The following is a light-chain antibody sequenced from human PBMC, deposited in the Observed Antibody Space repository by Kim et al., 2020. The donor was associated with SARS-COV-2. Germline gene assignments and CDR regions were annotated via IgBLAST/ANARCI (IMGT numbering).Light chain of an antibody. CDR3: QQYDDLPLT. CDR2: DAS. J-gene: IGKJ4*01. CDR1: QDISIY. Sequence: AVVGDSLTITCQASQDISIYLNWYQQKPGDAPKHLIYDASNLQKGVPSRFSGDGSGTTFTLTIASLQPEDIATCFCQQYDDLPLTFGGGTKVDIK. V-gene: IGKV1-33*01.